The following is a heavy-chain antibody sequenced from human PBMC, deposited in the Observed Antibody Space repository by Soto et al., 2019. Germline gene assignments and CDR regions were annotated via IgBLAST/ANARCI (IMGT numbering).Heavy chain of an antibody. J-gene: IGHJ6*02. V-gene: IGHV6-1*01. Sequence: SQTLSLTCAISGDSVSSNSAAWNWIRQSPSRGLEWLGRTYYRSKWYNDYAVSVKSRITINPDTSKNQFSLQLNSVTPEDTAVYYCATNSIAAAGPRRRFMDVWGQGTTVTVSS. CDR1: GDSVSSNSAA. D-gene: IGHD6-13*01. CDR3: ATNSIAAAGPRRRFMDV. CDR2: TYYRSKWYN.